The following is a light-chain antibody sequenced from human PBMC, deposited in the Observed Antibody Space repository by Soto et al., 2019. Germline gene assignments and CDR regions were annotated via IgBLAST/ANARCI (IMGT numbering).Light chain of an antibody. Sequence: EIVMTQSPVTLSVSPGERATLSCWASQSVKSNLAWYQQRPGQSPRLLIYGASTRATGIPARFSGSGSGTEFTLTISSLQSEDFAIYYCQQYNDWPLYTFGQGTKLEIK. CDR3: QQYNDWPLYT. CDR2: GAS. J-gene: IGKJ2*01. CDR1: QSVKSN. V-gene: IGKV3-15*01.